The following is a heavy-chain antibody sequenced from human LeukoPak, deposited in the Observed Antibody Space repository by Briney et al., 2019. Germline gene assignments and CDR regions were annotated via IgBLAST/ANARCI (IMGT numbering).Heavy chain of an antibody. CDR2: IYSSGST. CDR3: ARGRGRLLLIDY. CDR1: GGSFNNYY. Sequence: SETLSLTCTVSGGSFNNYYWNWVRQPAGKGLEWIGRIYSSGSTDYNTSLKSRVTMSVDTSKNQFSLNLTSVTAADSAVYYCARGRGRLLLIDYWGQGTLVTISS. V-gene: IGHV4-4*07. D-gene: IGHD2-15*01. J-gene: IGHJ4*02.